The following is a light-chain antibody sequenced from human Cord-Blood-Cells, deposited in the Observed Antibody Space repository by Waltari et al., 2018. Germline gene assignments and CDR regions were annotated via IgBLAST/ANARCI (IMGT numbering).Light chain of an antibody. J-gene: IGKJ2*01. CDR2: DAS. CDR3: QQYDNLPGDT. V-gene: IGKV1-33*01. Sequence: DIQMTQSPSSLSASVGDRVTITCQASQDISNYLNWYQQKPGKAPKLLIYDASNLETGVPSRFSGSGSGTYFTFTISSLQPEDIATYYCQQYDNLPGDTFGQGTKLEIK. CDR1: QDISNY.